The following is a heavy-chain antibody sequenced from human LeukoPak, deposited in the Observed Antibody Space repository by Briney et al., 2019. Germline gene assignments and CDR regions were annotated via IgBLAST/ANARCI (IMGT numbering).Heavy chain of an antibody. CDR1: GYIFSSYW. CDR3: ARRAVGSGWSTIDY. Sequence: GESLKISCKGSGYIFSSYWIVWVRQMPGKGLEWMGIIYPGDSDTRYSPSFQGQVTISADKSISTAYLQWSSLKASDTAMYYCARRAVGSGWSTIDYWGQGTLVTVSS. D-gene: IGHD6-19*01. J-gene: IGHJ4*02. V-gene: IGHV5-51*01. CDR2: IYPGDSDT.